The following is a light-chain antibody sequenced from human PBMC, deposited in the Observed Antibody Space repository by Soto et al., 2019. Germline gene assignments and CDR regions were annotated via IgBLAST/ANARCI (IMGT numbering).Light chain of an antibody. CDR3: SSYTINGPDV. CDR2: EVS. V-gene: IGLV2-14*01. J-gene: IGLJ1*01. Sequence: QSALTQPASVSGSPGQSITISCAGTSSDVGGYNDVSWYQQHPGKAPKLMIYEVSNRPSGVSNRFSGSKSGTTASLTISGLQAEDEADYYCSSYTINGPDVFGAGTKLTVL. CDR1: SSDVGGYND.